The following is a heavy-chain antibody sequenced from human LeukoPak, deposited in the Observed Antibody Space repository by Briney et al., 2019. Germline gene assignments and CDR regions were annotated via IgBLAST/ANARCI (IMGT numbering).Heavy chain of an antibody. CDR2: ISSNGGST. CDR1: GFTFSSYA. D-gene: IGHD3-22*01. CDR3: ARGTYDSSGYWDYFDY. V-gene: IGHV3-64*01. Sequence: GGSLRLSCAASGFTFSSYAMHWVRQAPGKGLEYVSAISSNGGSTYYANSVKGRFTISRDNSKNTLYLQMGSLRAEDMAVYYCARGTYDSSGYWDYFDYWGQGTLVTVSS. J-gene: IGHJ4*02.